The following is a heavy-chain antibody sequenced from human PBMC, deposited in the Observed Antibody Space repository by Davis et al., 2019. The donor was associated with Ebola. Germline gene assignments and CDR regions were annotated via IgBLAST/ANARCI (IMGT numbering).Heavy chain of an antibody. Sequence: AASVKVSCKASGDTFTSYAMHWVRQAPGQRLEWMGWINAGNGNTKYSQKFQGRVTITRDTSASTAYMELSSLRSEDTAVYYCARTYCSSTSCYRAYYYYGMDVWGQGTTVTVSS. D-gene: IGHD2-2*01. J-gene: IGHJ6*02. V-gene: IGHV1-3*01. CDR3: ARTYCSSTSCYRAYYYYGMDV. CDR2: INAGNGNT. CDR1: GDTFTSYA.